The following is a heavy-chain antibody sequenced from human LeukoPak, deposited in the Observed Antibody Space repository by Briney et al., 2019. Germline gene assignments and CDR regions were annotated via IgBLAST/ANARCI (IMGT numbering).Heavy chain of an antibody. CDR1: GFSLTTSGMC. J-gene: IGHJ4*02. D-gene: IGHD7-27*01. CDR2: IDWDDDK. Sequence: SGPALVEPTQTLTLTCTFSGFSLTTSGMCVSWIRQPPGKALEWLARIDWDDDKYYSTSLKTRLTISKDTSKNQVVLRMTNMDPVDTATYYCARTKTVDVALDYWGQGTLVTVSS. V-gene: IGHV2-70*11. CDR3: ARTKTVDVALDY.